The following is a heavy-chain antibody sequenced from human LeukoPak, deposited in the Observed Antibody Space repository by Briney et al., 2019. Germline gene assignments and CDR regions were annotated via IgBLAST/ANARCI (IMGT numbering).Heavy chain of an antibody. J-gene: IGHJ4*02. CDR2: IGTAGET. CDR1: GFTFRTYD. Sequence: PGGSLRLSCAASGFTFRTYDMHWVRQVPGKGLEWVSAIGTAGETYYRGSVKGRFTVSRDNGKTSLYLQMNSLRVEGTAVYYCARGPVAGASDLWGQGTLVTVSS. V-gene: IGHV3-13*01. CDR3: ARGPVAGASDL. D-gene: IGHD6-19*01.